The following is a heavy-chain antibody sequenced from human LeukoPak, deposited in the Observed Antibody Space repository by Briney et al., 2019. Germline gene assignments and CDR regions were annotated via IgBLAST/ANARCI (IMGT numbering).Heavy chain of an antibody. J-gene: IGHJ3*02. D-gene: IGHD3-9*01. CDR3: ARGLHTYYDILTGLTGGAFDI. CDR2: IYSGGST. V-gene: IGHV3-66*01. CDR1: GLTVSSNY. Sequence: GGSLRLSCAASGLTVSSNYMSWVRQAPGKGLEWVSVIYSGGSTYYADSVKGRFTISRDNSKNTLYLQMNSLRAEDTAVYYCARGLHTYYDILTGLTGGAFDIWGQGTMVTVSS.